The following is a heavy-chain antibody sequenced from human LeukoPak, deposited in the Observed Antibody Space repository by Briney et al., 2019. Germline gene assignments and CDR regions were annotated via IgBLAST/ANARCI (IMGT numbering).Heavy chain of an antibody. CDR3: ARVSVVYGMDV. V-gene: IGHV4-59*01. J-gene: IGHJ6*02. Sequence: KPSETLSLTCSVSGGSISSDYWSWIRQPPGMGLEWIGYMYYTGSTNYNPSFKSRVTISLATSKTQFSLKLSSVTPADTAVYYCARVSVVYGMDVWGQGTTVTVSS. CDR1: GGSISSDY. CDR2: MYYTGST.